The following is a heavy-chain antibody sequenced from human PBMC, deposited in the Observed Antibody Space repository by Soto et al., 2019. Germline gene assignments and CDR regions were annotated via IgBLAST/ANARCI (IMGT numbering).Heavy chain of an antibody. CDR3: ASGHDAYKVRY. J-gene: IGHJ4*02. V-gene: IGHV4-31*03. CDR1: GGSISSGGTGSY. Sequence: SETLSLTCTVSGGSISSGGTGSYWTWIRQLPGKGLEWIGYIYYTGNTYYNPSLKSRPTISIDTSENQFSLKLTSVTAAATAVYFCASGHDAYKVRYWGQGTLVTVS. D-gene: IGHD1-1*01. CDR2: IYYTGNT.